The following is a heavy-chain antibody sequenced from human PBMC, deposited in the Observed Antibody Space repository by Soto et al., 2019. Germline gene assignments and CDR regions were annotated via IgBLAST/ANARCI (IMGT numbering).Heavy chain of an antibody. D-gene: IGHD6-19*01. CDR2: IYYSGST. CDR1: GRSFSSYY. CDR3: ATSYSSGWYNWFDP. V-gene: IGHV4-59*01. J-gene: IGHJ5*02. Sequence: SDTLSLTFTLSGRSFSSYYWSWIRQPPGKGLEWIGYIYYSGSTNYNPSLKSRVTISVDTSKNQFSLKLSSVTAADTAVYYCATSYSSGWYNWFDPWGQGTLVTVS.